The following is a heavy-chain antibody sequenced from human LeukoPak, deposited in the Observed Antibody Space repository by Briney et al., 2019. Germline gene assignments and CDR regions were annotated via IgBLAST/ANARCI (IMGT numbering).Heavy chain of an antibody. Sequence: GGSLRLSGAASGFTFSSYAMSWVRQAPGKGLEWVSAISGSGGSTYYADSVKGRFTISRDNSKNTLYLQMNSLRAEDTAVYYCAKGTDDYGDSGGDYWGQGTLVTVSS. J-gene: IGHJ4*02. CDR3: AKGTDDYGDSGGDY. V-gene: IGHV3-23*01. CDR2: ISGSGGST. CDR1: GFTFSSYA. D-gene: IGHD4-17*01.